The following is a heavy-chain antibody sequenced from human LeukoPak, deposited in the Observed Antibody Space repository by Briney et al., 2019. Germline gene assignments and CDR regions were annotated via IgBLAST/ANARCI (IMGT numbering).Heavy chain of an antibody. CDR1: GGSISSSSYY. CDR2: IYYSGST. CDR3: ARPNYGVTMVRGINYYYYYMDV. Sequence: KASETLSLTCTVSGGSISSSSYYWGWIRQPPGKGLEWIGSIYYSGSTYYNPSLKSRVTISVDTSKNQFSLKLSSVTAADTAVYYCARPNYGVTMVRGINYYYYYMDVWGKGTTVTISS. V-gene: IGHV4-39*01. J-gene: IGHJ6*03. D-gene: IGHD3-10*01.